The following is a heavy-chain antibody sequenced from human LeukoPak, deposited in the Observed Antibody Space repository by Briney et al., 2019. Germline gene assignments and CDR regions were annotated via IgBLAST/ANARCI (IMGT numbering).Heavy chain of an antibody. CDR2: ISSSSSYI. V-gene: IGHV3-21*01. Sequence: GGSLRLSCAASGFTFSSYSMNWVRQAPGKGLEWVSSISSSSSYIYYADSVKGRFTISRDNAKNSLCLQMNSLRAEDTAVYYCARGSAGGSGWLNWGQGTLVTVSS. CDR1: GFTFSSYS. CDR3: ARGSAGGSGWLN. D-gene: IGHD6-19*01. J-gene: IGHJ4*02.